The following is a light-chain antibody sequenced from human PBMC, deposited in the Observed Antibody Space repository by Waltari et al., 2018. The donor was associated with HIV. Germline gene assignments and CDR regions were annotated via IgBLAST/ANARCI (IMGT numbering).Light chain of an antibody. J-gene: IGKJ2*01. CDR3: QQYGSSYT. V-gene: IGKV3-20*01. CDR1: QSVSSSY. Sequence: EIVLTQSPGTLSLSPGERATLSCRASQSVSSSYLAWYQQKPGQAPRLLIYGASSRATCIPDRFSGSGSGTDFTLTISRLEPEEFAVYYCQQYGSSYTFGQGTKLEIK. CDR2: GAS.